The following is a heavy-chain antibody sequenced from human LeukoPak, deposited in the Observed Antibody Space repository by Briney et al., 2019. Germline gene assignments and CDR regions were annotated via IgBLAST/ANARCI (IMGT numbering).Heavy chain of an antibody. J-gene: IGHJ4*02. CDR3: AKFFRYRIAASDYFDY. CDR2: ISGSGGST. V-gene: IGHV3-23*01. CDR1: GFTFSSYA. Sequence: AGGSLRLSCAASGFTFSSYAMSWVRQAPGKGLEWVSAISGSGGSTSYADSVKGRFTISRDNSKNTLYLQMNSLRAEDTAVYYCAKFFRYRIAASDYFDYWGQGTLVTVSS. D-gene: IGHD6-6*01.